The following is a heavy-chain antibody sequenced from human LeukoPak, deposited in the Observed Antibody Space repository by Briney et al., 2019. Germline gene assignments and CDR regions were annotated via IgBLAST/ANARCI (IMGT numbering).Heavy chain of an antibody. V-gene: IGHV1-2*02. D-gene: IGHD3-16*01. CDR2: INPNSGAT. CDR3: VRDLMTTQTWDFDY. CDR1: GYTFTGHY. J-gene: IGHJ4*02. Sequence: ASVKVSCKASGYTFTGHYMHWVRQAPGQGLEWMAWINPNSGATNYAQRFQGRVTVTRDTSISTAYMELSSLESDDTAVYYCVRDLMTTQTWDFDYWGQGTLVSVSS.